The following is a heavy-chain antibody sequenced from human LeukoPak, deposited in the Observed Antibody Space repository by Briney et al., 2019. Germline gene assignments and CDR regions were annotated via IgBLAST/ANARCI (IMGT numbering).Heavy chain of an antibody. CDR3: AAFLSGSYWYFDY. CDR1: GDSISSYY. D-gene: IGHD1-26*01. J-gene: IGHJ4*02. Sequence: PSETLSLTCTVSGDSISSYYWSWIRHPAEKGLEWIGHIYTIGSTNYYTSGSTDYNPSLKSRVTISLDRSKNQYSPKLSAVTAADTAVYYCAAFLSGSYWYFDYWGQGALVTVSS. CDR2: IYTIGSTNYYTSGST. V-gene: IGHV4-4*07.